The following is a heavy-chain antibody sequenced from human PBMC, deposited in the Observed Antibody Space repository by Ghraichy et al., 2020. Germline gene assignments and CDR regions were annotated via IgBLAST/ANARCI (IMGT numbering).Heavy chain of an antibody. D-gene: IGHD3-10*01. CDR2: IYPSDSDT. CDR3: ASSEYYGSGNWLTPFDY. Sequence: ESLNISCKGSGYKFTSYWIGWVRQMPGKGLEWMGIIYPSDSDTRYSPSFQGQVTISADNSIRTAYLQWSGLKASDTATYFCASSEYYGSGNWLTPFDYWGQGTPVTVSS. V-gene: IGHV5-51*01. CDR1: GYKFTSYW. J-gene: IGHJ4*02.